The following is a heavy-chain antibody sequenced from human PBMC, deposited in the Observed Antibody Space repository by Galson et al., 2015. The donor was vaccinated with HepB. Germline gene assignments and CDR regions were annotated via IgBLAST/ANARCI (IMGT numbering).Heavy chain of an antibody. CDR1: GFTFSTYA. CDR3: ARGGRYDKVYYFYGVDV. Sequence: SLRLSCAASGFTFSTYAMYWVRQGPGRGLECVSIISYDGSNENYADSVKGRFTISRDNSKNTLFLHMNSLRAEDTAVYYCARGGRYDKVYYFYGVDVWGQGTTVTVSS. CDR2: ISYDGSNE. V-gene: IGHV3-30*04. J-gene: IGHJ6*02. D-gene: IGHD3-9*01.